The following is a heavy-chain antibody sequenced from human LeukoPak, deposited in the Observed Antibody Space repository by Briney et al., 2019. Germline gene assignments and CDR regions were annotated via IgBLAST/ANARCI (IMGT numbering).Heavy chain of an antibody. V-gene: IGHV1-2*02. J-gene: IGHJ4*02. CDR1: GYTFTVYY. Sequence: ASVKVSCKASGYTFTVYYMHWVRQAPGQGLEWMGCINPNSGGTNYAQKFQGRVTMTRDTSISTAYMELSRLRSDDTAVYYCARDIAVAGTNFDYWGQGTLVTVSS. CDR3: ARDIAVAGTNFDY. CDR2: INPNSGGT. D-gene: IGHD6-19*01.